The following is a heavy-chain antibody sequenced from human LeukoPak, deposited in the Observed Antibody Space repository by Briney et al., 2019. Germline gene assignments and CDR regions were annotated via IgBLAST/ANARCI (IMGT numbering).Heavy chain of an antibody. Sequence: SGGSLRLSCAASGFTFDDYAMHWVRQAPGKGLEWVSGISWNSGSIGYADSVKGRFTISRDNAKISLYLQMNSLRAEDTALYYCAKDQLYGSGSYYTMGIDYWGQGTLVTVSS. V-gene: IGHV3-9*01. J-gene: IGHJ4*02. CDR2: ISWNSGSI. CDR1: GFTFDDYA. CDR3: AKDQLYGSGSYYTMGIDY. D-gene: IGHD3-10*01.